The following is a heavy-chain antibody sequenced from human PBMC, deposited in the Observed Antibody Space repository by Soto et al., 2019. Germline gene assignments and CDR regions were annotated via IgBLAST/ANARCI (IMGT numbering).Heavy chain of an antibody. CDR1: GGSVSSGSYY. CDR3: ARDMGPRDFWSGYYTGFSYYYYGMDV. Sequence: SETLSLTCTVSGGSVSSGSYYWSWIRQPPGKGLEWIGYIYYSGSTNYNPSLKSRVTISVDTSKNQFSLKLSSVTAADTAVYYCARDMGPRDFWSGYYTGFSYYYYGMDVWGQGTTVTVSS. D-gene: IGHD3-3*01. CDR2: IYYSGST. J-gene: IGHJ6*02. V-gene: IGHV4-61*01.